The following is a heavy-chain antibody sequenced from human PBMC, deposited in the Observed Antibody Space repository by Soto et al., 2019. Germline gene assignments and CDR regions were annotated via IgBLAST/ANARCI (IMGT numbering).Heavy chain of an antibody. CDR2: ISGSGGST. V-gene: IGHV3-23*01. Sequence: PGGSLRLSCAASGFTFSSYAMSWVRQAPGKGLEWVSAISGSGGSTYYADSVKGRFTISRDNSKNTLYLQMNSLRAEDTAVYYCAKVRLNTYYYDSSGYYYFDYWGQGTLVTVSS. J-gene: IGHJ4*02. CDR1: GFTFSSYA. CDR3: AKVRLNTYYYDSSGYYYFDY. D-gene: IGHD3-22*01.